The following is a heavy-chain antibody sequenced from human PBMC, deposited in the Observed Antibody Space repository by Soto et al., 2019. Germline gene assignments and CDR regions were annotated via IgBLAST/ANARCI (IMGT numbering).Heavy chain of an antibody. CDR1: GFTFSSYG. CDR3: AKDEGLSSSSAVAGDY. J-gene: IGHJ4*02. D-gene: IGHD6-13*01. V-gene: IGHV3-30*18. CDR2: ISYDGSNK. Sequence: QVQLVESGGGVVQPGRSLRLSCAASGFTFSSYGMHWVRQAPGKGLEWVAVISYDGSNKYYADSVQGRFTISRDNSKNTLYLQMNSLRAEDTAVYYCAKDEGLSSSSAVAGDYWGQGPLVTVSS.